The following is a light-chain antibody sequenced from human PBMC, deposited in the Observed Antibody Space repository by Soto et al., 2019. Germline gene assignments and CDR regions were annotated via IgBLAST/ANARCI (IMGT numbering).Light chain of an antibody. CDR3: QQYHWSPT. CDR2: GAS. J-gene: IGKJ1*01. V-gene: IGKV3-15*01. CDR1: QSVFSS. Sequence: EIVMTQSPATLSVSLGERATLSCRASQSVFSSLAWYQQKPGQAPRLLIYGASTRPIGIPARFSGSGSGTDFILISSSLYSEYVVFYYCQQYHWSPTFGQGTKVEIK.